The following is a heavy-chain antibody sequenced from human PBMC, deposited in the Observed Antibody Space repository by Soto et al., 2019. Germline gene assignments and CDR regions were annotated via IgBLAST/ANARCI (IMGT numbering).Heavy chain of an antibody. CDR2: FDPEDGET. Sequence: ASVKVSCKVSGYTLTELSMHWVRQAPGKGLEWMGGFDPEDGETIYAQKFQGRATMTEDTSTDTAYMELSSLRSEDTAVYYCATVAPDYGEWFDPWGQGTLVTVSS. CDR3: ATVAPDYGEWFDP. V-gene: IGHV1-24*01. CDR1: GYTLTELS. D-gene: IGHD4-17*01. J-gene: IGHJ5*02.